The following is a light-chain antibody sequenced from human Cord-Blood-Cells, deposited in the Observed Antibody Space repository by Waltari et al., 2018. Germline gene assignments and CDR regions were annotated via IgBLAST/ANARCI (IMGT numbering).Light chain of an antibody. Sequence: QSALTQPRSVSGSPGQSVTISCTGTSSDVGGYNYVSWYQQHPGKAPKLMIYYVSNRPSGVPDRFSGSKSGHTASLTISGLQAEDEADYYCCSYAGSYTWVFGGGTKLTVL. CDR3: CSYAGSYTWV. J-gene: IGLJ3*02. V-gene: IGLV2-11*01. CDR1: SSDVGGYNY. CDR2: YVS.